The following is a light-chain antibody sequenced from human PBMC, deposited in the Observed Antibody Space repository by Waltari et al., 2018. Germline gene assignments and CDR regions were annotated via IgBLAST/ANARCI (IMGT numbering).Light chain of an antibody. CDR1: QSISSY. J-gene: IGKJ1*01. Sequence: DIQMTQSPSSLSASVGDRVTITCRASQSISSYLNWYQQKPGKAPKLLIYAASSLQSGVPSRFSGSGSGTDFTLTISSLQPEDFATYYCQQSYSTPPGTFGQGPRWKSN. CDR2: AAS. CDR3: QQSYSTPPGT. V-gene: IGKV1-39*01.